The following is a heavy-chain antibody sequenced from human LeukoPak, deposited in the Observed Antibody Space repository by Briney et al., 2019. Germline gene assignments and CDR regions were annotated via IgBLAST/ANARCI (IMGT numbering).Heavy chain of an antibody. CDR3: ARRAYYDSSGYHPPPGYFDL. J-gene: IGHJ2*01. Sequence: SETLSLTCTVSGGSMFNYYWNWIRQPPGKGLEWIGYIYVNGITNYSPSLRSRGTISIATSKNQFSLRLTSVTAADTAMYYCARRAYYDSSGYHPPPGYFDLWGRGTLVSVSS. D-gene: IGHD3-22*01. CDR2: IYVNGIT. CDR1: GGSMFNYY. V-gene: IGHV4-4*08.